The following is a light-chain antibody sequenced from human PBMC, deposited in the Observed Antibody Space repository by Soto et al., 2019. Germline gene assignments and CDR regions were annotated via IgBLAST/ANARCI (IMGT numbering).Light chain of an antibody. V-gene: IGKV3-15*01. Sequence: EIVMTQSPTTLSVSPGERATLSCRASQSVSSDLAWYQQKPGQAPRLLIYDASTRATGIPVRFSGSGSGTEFTLTISSLQSEDFALYYCQQYNKWPPLTFGGGTKVEI. CDR3: QQYNKWPPLT. J-gene: IGKJ4*01. CDR2: DAS. CDR1: QSVSSD.